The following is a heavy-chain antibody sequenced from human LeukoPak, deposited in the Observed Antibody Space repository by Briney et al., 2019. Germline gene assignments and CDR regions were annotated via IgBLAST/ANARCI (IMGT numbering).Heavy chain of an antibody. D-gene: IGHD3-16*02. V-gene: IGHV4-38-2*02. CDR2: VYHSGST. Sequence: SETLSLTCTVSGYSISSGYYWGWIRQPPGKGLEWIGSVYHSGSTYYNPSLKSRVTISVDTSKNQFSLKLSSVTAADTAVYYCARVTFGGVIVMDWGQGTLVTVSS. CDR1: GYSISSGYY. J-gene: IGHJ4*02. CDR3: ARVTFGGVIVMD.